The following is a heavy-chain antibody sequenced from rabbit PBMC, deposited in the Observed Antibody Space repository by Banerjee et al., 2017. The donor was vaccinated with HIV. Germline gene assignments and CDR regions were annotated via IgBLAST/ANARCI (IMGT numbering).Heavy chain of an antibody. Sequence: QSLEESGGDLVKPEGSLTLTCKASGFSFSNKYVISWVRQAPGKGLEWIACIYAGSSGRTWYASWVNGRFTISGSTSLNTVDLKMTSLTAADTATYFCARDLAGVIGWNFSLWGQGTLVTVS. D-gene: IGHD4-1*01. J-gene: IGHJ4*01. V-gene: IGHV1S43*01. CDR1: GFSFSNKYV. CDR2: IYAGSSGRT. CDR3: ARDLAGVIGWNFSL.